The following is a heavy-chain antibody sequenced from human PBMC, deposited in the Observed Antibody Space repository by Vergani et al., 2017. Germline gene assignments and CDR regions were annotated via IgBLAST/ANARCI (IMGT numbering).Heavy chain of an antibody. J-gene: IGHJ6*03. Sequence: QVQLQESGPGLVKPSETLSLICTVSGGSISSYYWSWIRQPPGKGLEWIGYIYYSGSTNYNPSLKSRVTLSVDTSKNQFSLKLISVTAAETAVYYCARGGAICDLWSGNRRGYYYYYMDVWGKGTTVTVSS. V-gene: IGHV4-59*01. CDR1: GGSISSYY. CDR2: IYYSGST. CDR3: ARGGAICDLWSGNRRGYYYYYMDV. D-gene: IGHD3-3*01.